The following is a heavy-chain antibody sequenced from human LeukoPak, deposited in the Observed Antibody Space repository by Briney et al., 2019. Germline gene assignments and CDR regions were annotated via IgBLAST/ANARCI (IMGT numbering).Heavy chain of an antibody. V-gene: IGHV1-69*06. CDR1: GGTFSSYA. D-gene: IGHD3-9*01. CDR3: ASHVLRYFAWLEEGSWFDP. CDR2: IIPIFGTA. J-gene: IGHJ5*02. Sequence: GASVKVSCKASGGTFSSYAISWVRQAPGQGLEWMGGIIPIFGTANYAQKFQGRVTITADKSTSTAYMELSSLRSEDTAVYYCASHVLRYFAWLEEGSWFDPWGQGTLVTVSS.